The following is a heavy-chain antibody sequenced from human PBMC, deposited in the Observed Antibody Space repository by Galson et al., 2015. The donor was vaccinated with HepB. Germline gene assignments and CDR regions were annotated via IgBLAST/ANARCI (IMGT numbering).Heavy chain of an antibody. V-gene: IGHV1-2*02. CDR2: IVPHSGAT. CDR1: GYTFSVFY. CDR3: ARGVLPPALDS. D-gene: IGHD2-2*01. Sequence: SVKVSCKASGYTFSVFYIHWARQAPGQGLEWMGWIVPHSGATTYSQKFQGRVTMTRDTSINTVYMELSGLRSDDAAVYYCARGVLPPALDSWGQGTLVTVSS. J-gene: IGHJ4*02.